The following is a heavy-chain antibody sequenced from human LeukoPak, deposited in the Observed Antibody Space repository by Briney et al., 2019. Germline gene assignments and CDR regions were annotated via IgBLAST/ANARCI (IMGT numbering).Heavy chain of an antibody. CDR2: IRYDGSNK. J-gene: IGHJ1*01. CDR1: GFTFSDYY. Sequence: PGGSLRLSCAASGFTFSDYYMSWIRQAPGKGLEWVAFIRYDGSNKYYADSVKGRFTISRDNSKNTLYLQMNSLRAEDTAVYYCAKGPGYSSSHPLGYFQHWGQGTLVTVSS. D-gene: IGHD6-13*01. CDR3: AKGPGYSSSHPLGYFQH. V-gene: IGHV3-30*02.